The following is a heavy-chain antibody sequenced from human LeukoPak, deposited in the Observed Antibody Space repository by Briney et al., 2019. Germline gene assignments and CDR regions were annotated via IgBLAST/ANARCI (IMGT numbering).Heavy chain of an antibody. J-gene: IGHJ6*02. D-gene: IGHD5-12*01. CDR2: ISYDGSNK. CDR1: GFTFSSYG. V-gene: IGHV3-30*18. CDR3: AKEVGGYEYYYYYYGMDV. Sequence: PGRSLRLSCAASGFTFSSYGMHWVRQAPGKGLEWVAVISYDGSNKYYADSVKGRFTISRDNSKNTLYLQINSLRAEDTAVYYCAKEVGGYEYYYYYYGMDVWGQGTTVTVSS.